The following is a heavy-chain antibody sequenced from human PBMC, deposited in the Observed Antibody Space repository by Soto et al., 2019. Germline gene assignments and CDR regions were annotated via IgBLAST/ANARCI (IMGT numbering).Heavy chain of an antibody. Sequence: AGGSLRLSCAASAFTFSSSEMNWVRQAPGRGLEWVSYISGSGTTIYYAASVKGRFTISRDNAKNSLYLQMISLRAEDTAVYYCGREVAWRYDYWGQGTLVTVSS. CDR1: AFTFSSSE. CDR3: GREVAWRYDY. V-gene: IGHV3-48*03. D-gene: IGHD1-1*01. J-gene: IGHJ4*02. CDR2: ISGSGTTI.